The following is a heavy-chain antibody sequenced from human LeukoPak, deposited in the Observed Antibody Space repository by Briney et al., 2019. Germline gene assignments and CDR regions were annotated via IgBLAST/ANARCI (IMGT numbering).Heavy chain of an antibody. CDR2: IYSGGST. Sequence: GASLRLSCAAAGFTFDDYGMSWVRQAPGKGLEWVSVIYSGGSTYYADSVKGRFTISRDNSKNTLYLQMNSLRAEDTAVYYCASTESTSYMAVWGKGTTVTVSS. J-gene: IGHJ6*03. CDR3: ASTESTSYMAV. CDR1: GFTFDDYG. V-gene: IGHV3-66*02. D-gene: IGHD2-2*01.